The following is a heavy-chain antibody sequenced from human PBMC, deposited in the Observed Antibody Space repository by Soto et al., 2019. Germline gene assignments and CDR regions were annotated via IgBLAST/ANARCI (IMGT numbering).Heavy chain of an antibody. CDR2: IYSGGST. CDR3: ARVDYGDYGWYFDL. Sequence: EVQLVESGGGLIQPGGSLRLSCAASGFTVTNKYMTWVRQAPGKGLEWVSVIYSGGSTSYADSVKGRFTISRDNSXNELYLQINSLRAEDTAVYYCARVDYGDYGWYFDLWGRGTLVTVSS. V-gene: IGHV3-53*01. J-gene: IGHJ2*01. D-gene: IGHD4-17*01. CDR1: GFTVTNKY.